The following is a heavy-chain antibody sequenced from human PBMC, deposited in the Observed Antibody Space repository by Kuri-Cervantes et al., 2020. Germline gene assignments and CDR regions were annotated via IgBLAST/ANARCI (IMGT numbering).Heavy chain of an antibody. J-gene: IGHJ6*02. CDR3: AKDARGYDAYYYGMDV. V-gene: IGHV3-53*05. D-gene: IGHD5-12*01. Sequence: GGSLRLSCAASGFTVSSNYMSWVRQAPGKGLEWVSVIYSGGSTYYADSVKGRFTISRDNSKNTLYLQMNSLRAEDTAVYYCAKDARGYDAYYYGMDVWGQGTTVTVSS. CDR2: IYSGGST. CDR1: GFTVSSNY.